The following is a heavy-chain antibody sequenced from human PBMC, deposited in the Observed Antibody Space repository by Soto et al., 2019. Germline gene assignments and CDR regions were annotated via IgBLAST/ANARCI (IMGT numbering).Heavy chain of an antibody. CDR2: ISSSSSTI. V-gene: IGHV3-48*01. CDR3: AMELLWFGELLSQGYYYYGMDV. D-gene: IGHD3-10*01. Sequence: PGGSLRLSCAASGFTFSSYSMNWVRQAPGKGLEWVSYISSSSSTIYYADSVRGRFTISRDNAKNSLYLQMNSLRAEDTAVYYCAMELLWFGELLSQGYYYYGMDVWGQGTTVTVSS. CDR1: GFTFSSYS. J-gene: IGHJ6*02.